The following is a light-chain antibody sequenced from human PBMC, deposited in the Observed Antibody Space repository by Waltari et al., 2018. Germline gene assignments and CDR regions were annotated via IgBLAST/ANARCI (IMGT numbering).Light chain of an antibody. V-gene: IGKV1-39*01. CDR3: QPRKTLPLT. J-gene: IGKJ4*01. Sequence: DIQMTQSPSSLSASVGDRDTITCRASQSISTYLNWYKQESGKAPKLLIYSASSLQSGVPSRFSGSESGTDFTLTISSLQPEDFATYYCQPRKTLPLTFGGGTRVEI. CDR2: SAS. CDR1: QSISTY.